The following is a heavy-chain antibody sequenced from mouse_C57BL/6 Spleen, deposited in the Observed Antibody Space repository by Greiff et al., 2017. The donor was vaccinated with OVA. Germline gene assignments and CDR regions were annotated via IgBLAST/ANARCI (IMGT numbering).Heavy chain of an antibody. J-gene: IGHJ4*01. D-gene: IGHD2-3*01. Sequence: QVQLQQSGPELVKPGASVKISCKASGYAFSSSWMNWVKQRPGKGLEWIGRIYTGDGDTNYNGKFKGKATLTADKSSSTAYMQLISLTSEDSSVYFCARSHDGYFYAMDYWGQGTSVTVSS. CDR2: IYTGDGDT. V-gene: IGHV1-82*01. CDR1: GYAFSSSW. CDR3: ARSHDGYFYAMDY.